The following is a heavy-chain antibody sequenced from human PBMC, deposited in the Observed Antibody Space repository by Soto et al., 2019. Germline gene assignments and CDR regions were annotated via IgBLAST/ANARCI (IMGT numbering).Heavy chain of an antibody. CDR3: VKEGSGWASRGSFDF. CDR2: IGGAGGSA. V-gene: IGHV3-23*01. D-gene: IGHD6-19*01. CDR1: GLTFSNYG. Sequence: PGGSLRLSCAASGLTFSNYGMNWVRQAPGKGLEWVGGIGGAGGSAYHADSVKGRLTISRDNSKNTLYLQMNSLGAEDTAIYYCVKEGSGWASRGSFDFWGRGTMVTVSS. J-gene: IGHJ3*01.